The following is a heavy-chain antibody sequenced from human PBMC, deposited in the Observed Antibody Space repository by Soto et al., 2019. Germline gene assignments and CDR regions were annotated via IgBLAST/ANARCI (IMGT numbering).Heavy chain of an antibody. CDR3: VSQRTTVPTQAYFDY. V-gene: IGHV4-39*01. Sequence: SETLSLTCTVSGGSVTNSSYYWGWVRQSPGKGLEWIGSVYYRGRSYSKSSVKSRVTISVDTSKNRLSLSLNSVTASDTAVYFCVSQRTTVPTQAYFDYWGPGTLVTVSS. CDR1: GGSVTNSSYY. D-gene: IGHD4-17*01. J-gene: IGHJ4*02. CDR2: VYYRGRS.